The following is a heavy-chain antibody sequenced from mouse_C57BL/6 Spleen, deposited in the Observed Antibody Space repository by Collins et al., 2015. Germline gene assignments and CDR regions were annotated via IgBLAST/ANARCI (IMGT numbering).Heavy chain of an antibody. Sequence: QVQLQQPGAELVKPGASVKMSCKASGYTFTSYWITWVKQRPGQGLEWIGDIYPGSGSTNYNEKFKSKATLTVDTSSSTAYMQLSSLTSEDSAVYYCARRGSSFPWFAYRGQGTLVTVSA. CDR1: GYTFTSYW. V-gene: IGHV1-55*01. J-gene: IGHJ3*01. CDR3: ARRGSSFPWFAY. D-gene: IGHD1-1*01. CDR2: IYPGSGST.